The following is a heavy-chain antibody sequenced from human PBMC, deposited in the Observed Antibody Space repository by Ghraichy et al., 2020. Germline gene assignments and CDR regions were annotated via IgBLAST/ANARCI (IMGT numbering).Heavy chain of an antibody. CDR3: SRVLTGHFNQWTDLFDC. V-gene: IGHV1-8*01. D-gene: IGHD6-19*01. Sequence: ASVKVSCKASGNTVATHDINWVRQAPGQGVEWMGFMTPSGGTGYAQKFQGRVSMTRDTSTGTAYMELSSLRYDEPASYYCSRVLTGHFNQWTDLFDCWGQGTLVTVSS. CDR2: MTPSGGT. J-gene: IGHJ4*02. CDR1: GNTVATHD.